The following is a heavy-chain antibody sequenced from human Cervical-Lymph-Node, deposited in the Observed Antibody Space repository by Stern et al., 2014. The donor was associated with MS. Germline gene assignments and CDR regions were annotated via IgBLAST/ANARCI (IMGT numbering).Heavy chain of an antibody. CDR2: INAGNGNT. D-gene: IGHD3-16*01. V-gene: IGHV1-3*01. CDR3: ARNRVWGGTDY. CDR1: GYTFTSYA. J-gene: IGHJ4*02. Sequence: QVQLVQSGAEVKKPGASAKVSCKASGYTFTSYAMHWVRQAPGQRLEWMGWINAGNGNTKYSQKFQGRVTITRDTSASTAYMELSSLRSEDTAVYYCARNRVWGGTDYWGQGTLVTVSS.